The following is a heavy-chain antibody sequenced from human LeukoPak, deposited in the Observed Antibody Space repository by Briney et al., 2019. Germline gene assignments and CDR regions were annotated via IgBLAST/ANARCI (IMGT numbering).Heavy chain of an antibody. Sequence: GGSLRLSCAASGFTFSSYSMNWVRQAPGKGLEWVSSISSSSSYIYYADSVKGRFTISRDNAKNSLYPQLNSLRAEDTAVYYCASHSGVVQTASWGQGTLVTVSS. CDR3: ASHSGVVQTAS. CDR2: ISSSSSYI. V-gene: IGHV3-21*01. J-gene: IGHJ4*02. D-gene: IGHD2-15*01. CDR1: GFTFSSYS.